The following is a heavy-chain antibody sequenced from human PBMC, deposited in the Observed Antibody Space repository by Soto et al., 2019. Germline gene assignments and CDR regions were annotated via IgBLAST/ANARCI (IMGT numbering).Heavy chain of an antibody. Sequence: ASVKVSCKASTDTFTYFAFTWVRQAPGQGLEWVGQAIPVFATTNHAQQFQGRVTFTRDTSANTAYMELSSLRSEDTAVYFCARYQAFDIWGQGTMVTVSS. CDR1: TDTFTYFA. D-gene: IGHD2-2*01. V-gene: IGHV1-69*05. CDR3: ARYQAFDI. J-gene: IGHJ3*02. CDR2: AIPVFATT.